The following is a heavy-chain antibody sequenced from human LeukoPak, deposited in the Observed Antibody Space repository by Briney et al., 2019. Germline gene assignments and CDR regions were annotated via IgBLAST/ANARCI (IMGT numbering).Heavy chain of an antibody. Sequence: ASVKVSCKASGGTFSSYAISWVRQAPGQGLEWMGRIIPIFGTANYAQKFQGRVTITTDESTSTAYMELGSLRSEDTAVYSCARESTGYSSGWLYWGQGTLVTVSS. J-gene: IGHJ4*02. CDR2: IIPIFGTA. CDR1: GGTFSSYA. V-gene: IGHV1-69*05. D-gene: IGHD6-19*01. CDR3: ARESTGYSSGWLY.